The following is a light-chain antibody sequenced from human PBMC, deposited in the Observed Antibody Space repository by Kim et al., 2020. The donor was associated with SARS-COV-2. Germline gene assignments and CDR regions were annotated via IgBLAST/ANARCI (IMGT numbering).Light chain of an antibody. V-gene: IGKV1-5*03. CDR2: KAS. CDR3: QQYDSYSIT. J-gene: IGKJ5*01. Sequence: DIQMTQSPSTLSASVGGSVTITYRASHSIGSWLAWYQQKPGKAPNLLIYKASSLETGVPSRFSGSGSGTEFTLTISSLQPDDFATYYCQQYDSYSITFGQGTRLEIK. CDR1: HSIGSW.